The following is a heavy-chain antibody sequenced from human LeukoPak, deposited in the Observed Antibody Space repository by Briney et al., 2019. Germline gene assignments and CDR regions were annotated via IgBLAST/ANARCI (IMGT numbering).Heavy chain of an antibody. CDR2: INPSGGST. Sequence: ASVKVSCKASGYTFTSYYTHWVRQAPGQGLEWMGIINPSGGSTSYAQKFQGRVTMTRDTSTSTVYMELSSLRSEDTAVYYCASTFFVGSGHPNNWFDPWGQGTLVTVSS. D-gene: IGHD6-19*01. CDR1: GYTFTSYY. J-gene: IGHJ5*02. V-gene: IGHV1-46*01. CDR3: ASTFFVGSGHPNNWFDP.